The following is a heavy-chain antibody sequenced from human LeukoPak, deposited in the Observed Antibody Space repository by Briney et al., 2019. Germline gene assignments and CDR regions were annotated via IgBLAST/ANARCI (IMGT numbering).Heavy chain of an antibody. V-gene: IGHV3-30-3*02. CDR1: GFTFSSYA. CDR3: ASGRVRGGNYFDY. CDR2: ISYDGSNK. J-gene: IGHJ4*02. Sequence: PGRSLRLSCAASGFTFSSYAMHWVRQAPGKGLEWVAVISYDGSNKYYADSVKGRFTISRDNSKNTLYLQMNSLRAEDTAVYYCASGRVRGGNYFDYWGQGTLVTVSS. D-gene: IGHD3-16*01.